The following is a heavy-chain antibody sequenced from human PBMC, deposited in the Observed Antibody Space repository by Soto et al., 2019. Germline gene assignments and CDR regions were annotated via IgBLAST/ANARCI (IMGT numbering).Heavy chain of an antibody. V-gene: IGHV4-31*03. Sequence: TSETLSLTCTVSGGSISRGSYYWSWIRQHPGKGLEWIGYIYHSGSTNYNPSLKSRVTISVDTSKNQFSLKLSSVTAADTAVYYCARGVSYSSSWYGWNYFDYWGQGTLVTVSS. CDR3: ARGVSYSSSWYGWNYFDY. CDR2: IYHSGST. CDR1: GGSISRGSYY. J-gene: IGHJ4*02. D-gene: IGHD6-13*01.